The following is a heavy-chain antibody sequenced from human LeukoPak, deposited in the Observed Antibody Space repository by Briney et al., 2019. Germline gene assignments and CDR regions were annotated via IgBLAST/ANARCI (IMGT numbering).Heavy chain of an antibody. CDR2: IYYSGST. V-gene: IGHV4-30-4*01. CDR3: ARDRIADGPSNYYGSGRHFDY. J-gene: IGHJ4*02. D-gene: IGHD3-10*01. CDR1: GGSISSGDYY. Sequence: SSETLSHTCTVSGGSISSGDYYWSWIRQPPGKGLEWIGYIYYSGSTYYNPSLKSRVTISVDTSKNQFSLKLSSVTAADTAVYYCARDRIADGPSNYYGSGRHFDYWGQGTLVTVSS.